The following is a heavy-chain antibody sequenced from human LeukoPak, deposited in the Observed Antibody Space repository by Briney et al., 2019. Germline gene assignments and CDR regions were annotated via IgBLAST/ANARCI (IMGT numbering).Heavy chain of an antibody. D-gene: IGHD6-6*01. CDR3: ARQDTSARPSYYYYYGMDV. Sequence: GESLQISCKGSGYSFTSYWIGWVRQMPGKGLEWMGIIYPGDSDTRYSPSFQGQVTISADKSISTAYLQWSSLKASDTAMYYCARQDTSARPSYYYYYGMDVWGQGTTVTVS. CDR1: GYSFTSYW. CDR2: IYPGDSDT. V-gene: IGHV5-51*01. J-gene: IGHJ6*02.